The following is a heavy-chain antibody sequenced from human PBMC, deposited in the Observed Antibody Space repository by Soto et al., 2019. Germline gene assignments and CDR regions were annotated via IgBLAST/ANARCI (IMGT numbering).Heavy chain of an antibody. CDR1: GDTVSNNNVA. V-gene: IGHV6-1*01. J-gene: IGHJ4*02. CDR3: ARVRGRLFDY. CDR2: TYYRSKWYN. Sequence: PSQTLSLTCVISGDTVSNNNVAWSWIRQSPSRGLEWLGRTYYRSKWYNDYAESVKSRITINPDTSKNQFSLQLNSVTPDDTAVYYCARVRGRLFDYWGQGTLVTVSS.